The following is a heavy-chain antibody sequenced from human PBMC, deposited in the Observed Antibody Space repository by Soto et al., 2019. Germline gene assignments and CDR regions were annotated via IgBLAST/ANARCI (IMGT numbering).Heavy chain of an antibody. D-gene: IGHD6-19*01. CDR2: IYSGGST. CDR3: ARDWQQWLEGDYYYYMDV. CDR1: GFTVSSNY. J-gene: IGHJ6*03. V-gene: IGHV3-53*04. Sequence: GGSLRLSCAASGFTVSSNYMSWVRQAPGKGLEWVSVIYSGGSTYYADSVKGRFTISRHNSKNTLYLQMYSLRAEDTAVYYCARDWQQWLEGDYYYYMDVWGKGTTVTVSS.